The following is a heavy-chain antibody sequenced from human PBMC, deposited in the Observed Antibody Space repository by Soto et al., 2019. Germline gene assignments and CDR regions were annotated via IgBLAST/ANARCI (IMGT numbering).Heavy chain of an antibody. V-gene: IGHV3-30*18. J-gene: IGHJ4*02. CDR3: AKDTYYHDSSGYYVFDY. Sequence: QVQLVESGGGVVQPGRSLRLSCAASGSTFSSYGMHWVRQAPGKELEWVAAISYAGSNKNYADSVKGRFTISRDNSKNTLYLQMDSLRDEDTAVYYCAKDTYYHDSSGYYVFDYWGQGTLVTVSS. CDR1: GSTFSSYG. CDR2: ISYAGSNK. D-gene: IGHD3-22*01.